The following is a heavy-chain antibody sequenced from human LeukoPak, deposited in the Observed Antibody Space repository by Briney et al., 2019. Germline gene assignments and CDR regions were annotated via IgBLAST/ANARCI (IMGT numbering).Heavy chain of an antibody. Sequence: GGSLRLSCAASGFTFDDYAMHWVRQAPGKGVEGVSGISWNSGSIVYADSVKGRFTISRDNAKNSLYLQMNSLRAEDMALYYCAKDKAVGYSYGYFDYWGQGTLVTVS. CDR3: AKDKAVGYSYGYFDY. CDR1: GFTFDDYA. CDR2: ISWNSGSI. V-gene: IGHV3-9*03. D-gene: IGHD5-18*01. J-gene: IGHJ4*02.